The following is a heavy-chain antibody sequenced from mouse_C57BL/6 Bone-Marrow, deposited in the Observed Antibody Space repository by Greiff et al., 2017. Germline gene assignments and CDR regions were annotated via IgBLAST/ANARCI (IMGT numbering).Heavy chain of an antibody. Sequence: VQLQQSGPELVKPGASVKISCKASGYAFSSSWMNWVKQRPGKGLEWIGRIYPGDGDTNYNGKFKGKATLTADKSSSTAYMQLSSLTSEDSAVXFCARGYRSYGVLYYFDYWGQGTTLTVSS. CDR3: ARGYRSYGVLYYFDY. D-gene: IGHD1-1*01. J-gene: IGHJ2*01. CDR1: GYAFSSSW. CDR2: IYPGDGDT. V-gene: IGHV1-82*01.